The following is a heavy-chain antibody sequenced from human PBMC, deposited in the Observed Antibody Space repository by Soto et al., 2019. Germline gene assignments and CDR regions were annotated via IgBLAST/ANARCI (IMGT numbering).Heavy chain of an antibody. D-gene: IGHD6-6*01. J-gene: IGHJ6*02. Sequence: QFQLVQSGAEVKKPGASVKVSCKASGYTFTSYAMPWVRQAPGQRLEGIGWINAGNGNTKYSQKFQGRVTITRDTSASKVYMEMSSLRAEDTAVDCWAGQAARPQVSYYYYGMDVWGQGTTVTVSS. CDR2: INAGNGNT. V-gene: IGHV1-3*01. CDR1: GYTFTSYA. CDR3: AGQAARPQVSYYYYGMDV.